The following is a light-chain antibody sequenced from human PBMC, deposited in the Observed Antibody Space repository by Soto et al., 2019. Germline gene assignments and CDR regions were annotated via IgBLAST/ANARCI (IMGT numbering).Light chain of an antibody. Sequence: QSVLTQPPSVSGAPGQTVTISCSGTSSSIGAGYEVHWYHQLPGTAPKLVVSGNGNRPSGVPDRLSASKSGTSASLAITGLQAEDEGNYYWQSYDKRLIAYVFGTGTKVTVL. CDR3: QSYDKRLIAYV. J-gene: IGLJ1*01. CDR2: GNG. CDR1: SSSIGAGYE. V-gene: IGLV1-40*01.